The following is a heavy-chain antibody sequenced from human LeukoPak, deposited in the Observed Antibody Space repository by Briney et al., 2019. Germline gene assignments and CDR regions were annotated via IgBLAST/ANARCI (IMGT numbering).Heavy chain of an antibody. V-gene: IGHV3-11*01. CDR2: ISSSGSTI. D-gene: IGHD2-15*01. CDR3: ARANPHCSGGSCFRPLDY. CDR1: GLTFSDYY. Sequence: GGSLRLSCAASGLTFSDYYMSWIRQAPGKGLEWVSYISSSGSTIYYADSVKGRFTISRDNAKNSLYLQMNSLRAEDTAVYYCARANPHCSGGSCFRPLDYWGQGPLVTVSS. J-gene: IGHJ4*02.